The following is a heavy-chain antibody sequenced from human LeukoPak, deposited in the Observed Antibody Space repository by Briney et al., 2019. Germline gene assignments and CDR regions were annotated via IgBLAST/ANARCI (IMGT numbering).Heavy chain of an antibody. CDR2: INPSGGST. V-gene: IGHV1-46*01. D-gene: IGHD6-19*01. CDR1: GYTFTGFY. CDR3: SRGAKQWLSDY. J-gene: IGHJ4*02. Sequence: ASVKVSCKASGYTFTGFYIHWVRQAPGQGLEWMGIINPSGGSTSYAQKFQGRVTMTRDTSTSTVYMELSSLRSDDTAVYYCSRGAKQWLSDYWGQGTLVTVSS.